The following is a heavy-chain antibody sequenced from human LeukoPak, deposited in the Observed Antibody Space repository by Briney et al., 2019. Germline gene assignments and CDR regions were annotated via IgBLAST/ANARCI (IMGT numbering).Heavy chain of an antibody. J-gene: IGHJ4*02. CDR1: GFTFSSYS. Sequence: GGSLRLSCAASGFTFSSYSMNWVRQAPGKGLEWVSYISSSSSTIYYADSVKGRFTISRDNAKNSLYLQMNSLRAEDTAVYYCAKTYDSTDYWGQGTLVTVSS. D-gene: IGHD3-22*01. V-gene: IGHV3-48*01. CDR3: AKTYDSTDY. CDR2: ISSSSSTI.